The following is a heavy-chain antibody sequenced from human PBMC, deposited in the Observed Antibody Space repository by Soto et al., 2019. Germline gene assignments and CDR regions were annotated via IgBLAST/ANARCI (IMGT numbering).Heavy chain of an antibody. J-gene: IGHJ4*02. CDR1: GCTFSSYA. V-gene: IGHV1-69*13. CDR3: AGVDTSNGWYVFDY. Sequence: ASVKVSCKASGCTFSSYAISWVRQAPGQGLEWMGGIIPIFGTANYAQKFQGRVTITADESTSTADMELSSLISEDTAVYYWAGVDTSNGWYVFDYWGQGTLVTVSS. CDR2: IIPIFGTA. D-gene: IGHD6-19*01.